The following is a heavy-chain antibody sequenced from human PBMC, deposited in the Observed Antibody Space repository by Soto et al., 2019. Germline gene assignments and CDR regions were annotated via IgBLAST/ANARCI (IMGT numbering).Heavy chain of an antibody. CDR3: AKDRLGGNFDY. CDR2: ISGTGGST. Sequence: EVQLLDSGGGLVQPGGSLRLSCAASGFTFNNYAMNWVRQAPGKGLEWVATISGTGGSTYYADSAKGRFTISRDNSKNTLYLQMNSLTVEDTAVYYCAKDRLGGNFDYWGQGTQVTVSS. CDR1: GFTFNNYA. V-gene: IGHV3-23*01. J-gene: IGHJ4*02.